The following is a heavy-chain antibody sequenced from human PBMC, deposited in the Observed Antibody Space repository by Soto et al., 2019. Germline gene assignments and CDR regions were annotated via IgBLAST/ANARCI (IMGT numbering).Heavy chain of an antibody. D-gene: IGHD3-9*01. Sequence: GGPLRLSCAASGFTFSSYAMSWVRQAPGKGLEWVSAISGNGGSTYYADSVKGRFTISRDNSKNTLYLQMNSLRAEDTAVYYCAKESPGENYDILTGYLYYYYYYGMDVWGQGTTVTVSS. CDR1: GFTFSSYA. CDR2: ISGNGGST. V-gene: IGHV3-23*01. J-gene: IGHJ6*02. CDR3: AKESPGENYDILTGYLYYYYYYGMDV.